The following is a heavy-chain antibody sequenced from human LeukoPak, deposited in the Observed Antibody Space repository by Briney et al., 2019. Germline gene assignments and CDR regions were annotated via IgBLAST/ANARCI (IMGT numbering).Heavy chain of an antibody. CDR3: ARVSSIAARPPFGY. CDR1: GYTFTSYD. Sequence: GASVKVSCKASGYTFTSYDINWVRQATGQGLEWMGWMNPNSGNTVYAQKFQGSVTITRNTSISTAYMELSSLRSEDTAVYYCARVSSIAARPPFGYWGQGTLVTVSS. D-gene: IGHD6-6*01. CDR2: MNPNSGNT. V-gene: IGHV1-8*03. J-gene: IGHJ4*02.